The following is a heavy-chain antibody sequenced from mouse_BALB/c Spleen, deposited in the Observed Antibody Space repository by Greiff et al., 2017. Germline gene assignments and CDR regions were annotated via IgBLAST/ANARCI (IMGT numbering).Heavy chain of an antibody. CDR2: ISSGGSYT. J-gene: IGHJ1*01. D-gene: IGHD1-1*01. CDR3: ARQYYGSSPHWYFDV. CDR1: GFTFSSYG. Sequence: EVKLVESGGDLVKPGGSLKLSCAASGFTFSSYGMSWVRQTPDKRLEWVATISSGGSYTYYPDSVKGRFTISRDNAKNTLYLQMSSLKSEDTAMYYCARQYYGSSPHWYFDVWGAGTTVTVSS. V-gene: IGHV5-6*01.